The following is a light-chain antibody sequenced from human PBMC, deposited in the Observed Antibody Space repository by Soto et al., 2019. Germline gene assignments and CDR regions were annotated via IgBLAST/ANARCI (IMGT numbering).Light chain of an antibody. CDR2: GAS. CDR3: QQRSNWPQLT. Sequence: IVMTQSPVTLSVSPGERATLSCRGSQNISRSLAWYQQKPGQGPSLLIYGASSRATGIPDRFSGSGSGTDFTLTISRLEPEDFSVYYCQQRSNWPQLTFGGGTKVDIK. J-gene: IGKJ4*01. V-gene: IGKV3D-20*02. CDR1: QNISRS.